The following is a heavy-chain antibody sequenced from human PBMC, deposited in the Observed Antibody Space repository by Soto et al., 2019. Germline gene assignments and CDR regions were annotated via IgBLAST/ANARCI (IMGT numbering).Heavy chain of an antibody. D-gene: IGHD4-17*01. J-gene: IGHJ4*02. Sequence: VSVKVSCKASGYTFSIYGISWVRQAPGQGLEWMGIINPSGGSTSYAQKFQGRVTMTRDTSTSTVYMELSSLRSEDTAVYYCARVPYGYGDYDGPFDYWGQGTLVTVSS. CDR3: ARVPYGYGDYDGPFDY. CDR2: INPSGGST. V-gene: IGHV1-46*03. CDR1: GYTFSIYG.